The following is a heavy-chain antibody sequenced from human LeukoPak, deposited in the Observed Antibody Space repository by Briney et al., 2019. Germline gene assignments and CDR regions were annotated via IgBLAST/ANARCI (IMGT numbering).Heavy chain of an antibody. V-gene: IGHV1-46*01. Sequence: ASVKVSFMASGYTFTIYYMHWVRQAPGQGGEWMGIINTSGGSTNYAQKFQGRVPMTRDTSTSTVYMELSSLRSEDTAVYYCARDSGRYYGDAFDIWGQGTMVTVSS. D-gene: IGHD3-10*01. CDR3: ARDSGRYYGDAFDI. CDR1: GYTFTIYY. J-gene: IGHJ3*02. CDR2: INTSGGST.